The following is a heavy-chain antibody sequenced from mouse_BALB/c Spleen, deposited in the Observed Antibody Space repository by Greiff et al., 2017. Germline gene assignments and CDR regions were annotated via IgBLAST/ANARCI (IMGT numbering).Heavy chain of an antibody. J-gene: IGHJ4*01. CDR2: IIPRSGDT. Sequence: QVQLQQSGAELVKPGASVKISCKATGYTFTSYWIDWVKQRPGQGLEWIGDIIPRSGDTDYNQKFKGKATFTADKSSSTAYMQLSSLTSEDSAVYYCARYLYDCVRWSMDGWGQGTSVTVSS. D-gene: IGHD2-3*01. V-gene: IGHV1-7*01. CDR1: GYTFTSYW. CDR3: ARYLYDCVRWSMDG.